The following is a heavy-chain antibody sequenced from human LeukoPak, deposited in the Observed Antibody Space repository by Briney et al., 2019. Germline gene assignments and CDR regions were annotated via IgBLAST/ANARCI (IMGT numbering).Heavy chain of an antibody. J-gene: IGHJ1*01. CDR1: GFTFSSYS. V-gene: IGHV3-21*01. CDR2: ISSSSSYI. CDR3: ARESGATTDFQH. Sequence: SGGSLRLSCAASGFTFSSYSMNWVRQAPGKGLEWVSSISSSSSYIYYADSVKGRFTISRDNAKNSLYLQMNSLRAEDTAVYYCARESGATTDFQHWGQGTLVTVSP. D-gene: IGHD1-26*01.